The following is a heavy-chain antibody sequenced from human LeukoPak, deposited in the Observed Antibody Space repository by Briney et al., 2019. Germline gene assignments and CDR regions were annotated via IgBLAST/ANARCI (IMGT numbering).Heavy chain of an antibody. CDR1: GGSISSYY. V-gene: IGHV4-59*01. J-gene: IGHJ5*02. Sequence: SETLSLTCTVSGGSISSYYWSWIRQPPGKGLEWIGYIYYSGSTNYNPSLKSRVTISVDTSKNQFSLKLSSVTAADTAVYYCARDIVGRGGWFDPWGQGTLVTVSS. CDR2: IYYSGST. CDR3: ARDIVGRGGWFDP. D-gene: IGHD2-15*01.